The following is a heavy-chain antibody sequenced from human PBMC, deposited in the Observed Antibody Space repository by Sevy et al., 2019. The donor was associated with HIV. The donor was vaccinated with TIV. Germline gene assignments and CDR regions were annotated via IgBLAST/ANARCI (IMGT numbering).Heavy chain of an antibody. CDR3: ATNRVPYYYDSSGYTKPVSFDP. V-gene: IGHV1-24*01. J-gene: IGHJ5*02. Sequence: ASVKVSCKVSGYTLTELSMHWVRQAPGKGLEWMGGFDPEDGETIYAQKFQGRVTMTEDTSTDTAYMELSSLRSEDMAGYYCATNRVPYYYDSSGYTKPVSFDPWGQGTLVTVSS. D-gene: IGHD3-22*01. CDR1: GYTLTELS. CDR2: FDPEDGET.